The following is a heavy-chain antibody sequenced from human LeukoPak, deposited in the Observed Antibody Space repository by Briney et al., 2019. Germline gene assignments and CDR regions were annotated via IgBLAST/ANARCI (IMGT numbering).Heavy chain of an antibody. CDR1: GFTFSSYW. CDR2: IKQDGSEK. Sequence: GGSLRLSCAASGFTFSSYWMSWVRQAPGKGLEWVANIKQDGSEKYYVDSVKGRFTISRDNAKNSLYLQMNSLRAEDTAVYYCAREYGGYNYAGYYYYYMDVWGKGTTVTISS. V-gene: IGHV3-7*01. J-gene: IGHJ6*03. D-gene: IGHD5-24*01. CDR3: AREYGGYNYAGYYYYYMDV.